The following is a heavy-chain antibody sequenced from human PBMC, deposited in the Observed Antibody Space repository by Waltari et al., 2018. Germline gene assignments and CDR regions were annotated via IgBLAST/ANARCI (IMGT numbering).Heavy chain of an antibody. Sequence: QVQLQQWGAGLLKPSETLSLPCAVYGGSFSGYYWSWIRQPPGKGLEWIGEINHSGSTNYNPSLKSRVTISVDTSKNQFSLKLSSVTAADTAVYYCARKRGLDYWGQGTLVTVSS. CDR3: ARKRGLDY. V-gene: IGHV4-34*01. D-gene: IGHD3-16*01. CDR1: GGSFSGYY. J-gene: IGHJ4*02. CDR2: INHSGST.